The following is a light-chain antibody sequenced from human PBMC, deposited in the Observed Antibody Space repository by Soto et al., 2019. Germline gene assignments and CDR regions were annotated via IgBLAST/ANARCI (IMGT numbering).Light chain of an antibody. V-gene: IGLV1-51*01. CDR2: DNN. Sequence: QSVLTQPPSVSAAPGQKVTISCSGSSSNIGNNFVSWYQQLPGTAPKLLIYDNNKRPSGIPDRFSGSKSGTSATLGITGLQTGDEADYYYGTWDSSLSAGVFGGGTKVTVL. CDR3: GTWDSSLSAGV. J-gene: IGLJ2*01. CDR1: SSNIGNNF.